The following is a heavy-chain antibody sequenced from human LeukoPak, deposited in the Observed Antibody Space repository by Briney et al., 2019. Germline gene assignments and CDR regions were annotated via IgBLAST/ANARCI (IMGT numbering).Heavy chain of an antibody. CDR2: INHSGST. J-gene: IGHJ5*02. V-gene: IGHV4-34*01. Sequence: SETLSLTCAVYGGSFSGYYWSWIRQPPGKGLEWIGEINHSGSTNYNPSLKSRVTISVDTSKNQFSLKLSSVTAADTAVYYCARVLYDIVAVPRNWFDPWGQGTLVTVSS. CDR1: GGSFSGYY. D-gene: IGHD2-2*01. CDR3: ARVLYDIVAVPRNWFDP.